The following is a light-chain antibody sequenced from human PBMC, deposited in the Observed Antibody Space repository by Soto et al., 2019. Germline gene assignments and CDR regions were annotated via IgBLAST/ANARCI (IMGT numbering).Light chain of an antibody. CDR1: QGVLHSSSNRFS. J-gene: IGKJ2*01. CDR2: WAS. V-gene: IGKV4-1*01. Sequence: DIVMTQSPDSLAVSLGERATINCKSSQGVLHSSSNRFSIAWYQQKPGLPPKLIIYWASARESVVPDRFSGSGSGTDFTLTISSLQAEDVAVYYCQQYFSTPTFGQGTKLEVK. CDR3: QQYFSTPT.